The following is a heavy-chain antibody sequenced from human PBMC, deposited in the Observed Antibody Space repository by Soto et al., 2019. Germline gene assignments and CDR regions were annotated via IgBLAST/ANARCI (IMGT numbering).Heavy chain of an antibody. Sequence: QVQLQESGPGLVRPSETLSLTCTVSGDSLSTYYWSWFRQPAGERLEWIGRIHDTGRTNYNPSLKSRVTMSVDTSKNQFSLRVNSVTAADTAVYCARESVSRTYRFDSWRQGTLVTVSS. D-gene: IGHD3-16*02. CDR1: GDSLSTYY. V-gene: IGHV4-4*07. CDR2: IHDTGRT. J-gene: IGHJ4*02. CDR3: ARESVSRTYRFDS.